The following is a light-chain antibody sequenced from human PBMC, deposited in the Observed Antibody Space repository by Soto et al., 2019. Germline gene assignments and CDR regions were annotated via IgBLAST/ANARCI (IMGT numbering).Light chain of an antibody. CDR3: QQYSDSPVT. J-gene: IGKJ4*01. Sequence: EIVLTQSPGTLSLSPGERAALSCRASQSVNNNYLAWYQHKPGQAPRLLVYGASSRAAGIPDRFSGCGSGTVFTLTISRLEPEDLALYYCQQYSDSPVTFGGGTKVEIK. V-gene: IGKV3-20*01. CDR1: QSVNNNY. CDR2: GAS.